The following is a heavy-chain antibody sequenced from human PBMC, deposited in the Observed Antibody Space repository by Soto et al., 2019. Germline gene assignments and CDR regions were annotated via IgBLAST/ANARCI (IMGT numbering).Heavy chain of an antibody. CDR2: IKSITDGGTT. D-gene: IGHD2-2*01. Sequence: EVQLVESGGGLVKRGGSLRLSCAASGITFSNAWMTWVRQPPGKGLEWVGRIKSITDGGTTDYAAPVKGRFTISRDDSKDTLYLQMNNLRTEDTAVYHCTTDSADSVVVPATFGMDVWGQGTTVTVSS. J-gene: IGHJ6*02. CDR3: TTDSADSVVVPATFGMDV. CDR1: GITFSNAW. V-gene: IGHV3-15*01.